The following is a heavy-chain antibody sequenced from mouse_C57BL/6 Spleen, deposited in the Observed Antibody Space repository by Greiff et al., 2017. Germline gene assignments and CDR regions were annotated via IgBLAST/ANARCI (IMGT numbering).Heavy chain of an antibody. CDR3: ARGGKTAQGFAY. CDR2: IDPSDSYT. D-gene: IGHD3-2*02. CDR1: GYTFTSYW. Sequence: VQLQQPGSELVMPGASVKLSCKASGYTFTSYWMHWVKQRPGQGLEWIGEIDPSDSYTNYNQKFKGKSTLTVDKSSSTAYMQLSSLTSEDSAVYYCARGGKTAQGFAYWGQGTLVTVSA. J-gene: IGHJ3*01. V-gene: IGHV1-69*01.